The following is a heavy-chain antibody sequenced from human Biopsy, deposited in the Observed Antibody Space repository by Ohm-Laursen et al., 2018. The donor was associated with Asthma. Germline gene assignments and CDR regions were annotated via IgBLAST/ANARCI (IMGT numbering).Heavy chain of an antibody. CDR1: GGYLTGHY. Sequence: TLSLTCIVYGGYLTGHYWNWIRQAPGKGLEWVAVISYDGSSIYYAGSVKGRFTISRDNSKNTLSLQMNSLTAEDTAVYYCAREGVAGTHIEDWGQGTLVTVSS. D-gene: IGHD6-19*01. CDR2: ISYDGSSI. V-gene: IGHV3-30-3*01. J-gene: IGHJ4*02. CDR3: AREGVAGTHIED.